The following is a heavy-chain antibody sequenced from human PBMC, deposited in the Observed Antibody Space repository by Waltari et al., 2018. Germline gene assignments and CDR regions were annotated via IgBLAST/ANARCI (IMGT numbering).Heavy chain of an antibody. Sequence: QVQLVESGGGVVQPGGSLRLSCAASGFTFSSYGMHWVRQAPGKGLEWVAFIRYDGSNKYYADSVKGRFTISRDNAKNSLYLQMNSLRVEDTAVYYFATGLRWGDAWGQGTLVTVSS. D-gene: IGHD1-26*01. V-gene: IGHV3-30*02. J-gene: IGHJ5*02. CDR2: IRYDGSNK. CDR3: ATGLRWGDA. CDR1: GFTFSSYG.